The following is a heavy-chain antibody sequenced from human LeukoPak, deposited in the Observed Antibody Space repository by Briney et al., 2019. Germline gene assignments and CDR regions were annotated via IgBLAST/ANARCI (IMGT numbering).Heavy chain of an antibody. D-gene: IGHD5-12*01. J-gene: IGHJ4*02. CDR3: AKSNGYGLIDY. Sequence: SETLSLTCTVSGGSISNTFYYWGWIRQPPGKGLEWIGEINHSGSTNYNPSLKSRVTISVDTSKNQFSLKLSSVTAADTAVYYCAKSNGYGLIDYWGQGTLVTVSS. CDR2: INHSGST. V-gene: IGHV4-39*07. CDR1: GGSISNTFYY.